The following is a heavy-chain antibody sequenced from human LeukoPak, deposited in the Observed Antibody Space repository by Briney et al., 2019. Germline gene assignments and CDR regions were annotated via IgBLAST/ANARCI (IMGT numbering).Heavy chain of an antibody. V-gene: IGHV4-39*01. CDR2: IYYSGST. CDR3: ARRAYYYDTSGYFDY. Sequence: SETLSLTCTVSGGSISTRSYYWGWIRQPPGKGLEWIGSIYYSGSTYYSPSLKSRVTISVDTSKNQFSLKLSSVTAADTAVYYCARRAYYYDTSGYFDYWGQGTLVTVSS. D-gene: IGHD3-22*01. CDR1: GGSISTRSYY. J-gene: IGHJ4*02.